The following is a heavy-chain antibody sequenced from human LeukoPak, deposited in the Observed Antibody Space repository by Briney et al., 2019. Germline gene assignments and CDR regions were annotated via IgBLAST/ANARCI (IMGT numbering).Heavy chain of an antibody. J-gene: IGHJ6*03. D-gene: IGHD5-18*01. CDR1: GYTFTGYY. CDR3: ARSGDTASWGYYYYYYMDV. V-gene: IGHV1-2*06. CDR2: INPNSGGT. Sequence: ASVKVSCKASGYTFTGYYMHWVRQAPGQGLEWMGRINPNSGGTNYAQKFQGRVTMTRDTSISTAYMELSSLRSEDTAVYYCARSGDTASWGYYYYYYMDVWGKGTTVTVSS.